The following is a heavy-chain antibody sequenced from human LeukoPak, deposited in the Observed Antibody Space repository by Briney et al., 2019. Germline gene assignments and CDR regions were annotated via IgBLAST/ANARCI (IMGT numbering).Heavy chain of an antibody. CDR1: NGSISSSTYY. J-gene: IGHJ4*02. CDR2: ISYSGST. Sequence: SETLSPTCTVSNGSISSSTYYWGWIRQPPGKGLEWIGSISYSGSTYYNPSLKSRVTIYEDTSKNQFSLKLSSVTAADTAVYYCARLVYSSGYYLIFDYWGQGALVTVSS. D-gene: IGHD3-22*01. CDR3: ARLVYSSGYYLIFDY. V-gene: IGHV4-39*01.